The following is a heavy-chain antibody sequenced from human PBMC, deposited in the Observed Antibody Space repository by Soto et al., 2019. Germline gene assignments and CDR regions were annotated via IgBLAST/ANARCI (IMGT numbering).Heavy chain of an antibody. CDR2: IYYSGST. CDR3: ALGYCSSTSCLAIDAFDI. V-gene: IGHV4-59*01. Sequence: PSDTLSLTCTVSGGSISIYYWSWIRQPPGKGLEWIGYIYYSGSTNYNPSLKSRVTISVDTSKNQFSLKLSSVTAADTAVYYCALGYCSSTSCLAIDAFDIWGQGTMVTVSS. D-gene: IGHD2-2*01. CDR1: GGSISIYY. J-gene: IGHJ3*02.